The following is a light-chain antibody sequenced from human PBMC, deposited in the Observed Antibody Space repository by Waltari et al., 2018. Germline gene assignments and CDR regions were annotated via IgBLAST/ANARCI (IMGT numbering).Light chain of an antibody. Sequence: QSALTQPASVSGSPGQSITLSCTGTSTDVGGYDYVSWYQQHPGKAPRLMLFDVTKRPSCVSNPFSGTKSGNTASLSISGLQAEDEAYYYCSSYTSSTTSYVFGTGTKVTVL. CDR2: DVT. J-gene: IGLJ1*01. CDR3: SSYTSSTTSYV. V-gene: IGLV2-14*01. CDR1: STDVGGYDY.